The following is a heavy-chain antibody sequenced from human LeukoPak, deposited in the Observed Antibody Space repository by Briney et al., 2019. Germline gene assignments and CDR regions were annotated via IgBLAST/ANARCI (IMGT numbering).Heavy chain of an antibody. D-gene: IGHD2-2*01. J-gene: IGHJ5*02. CDR3: AKAYTRGTSFNWFDP. CDR1: GFTFSSYA. Sequence: GGSLRLSCAASGFTFSSYAMIWVRQAPGKGLEGVSAISGSGGSTYYADSVKGRFTISRDNSKNTLYLQMNSLRAEDTAVYYCAKAYTRGTSFNWFDPWGQGTLVTVSS. CDR2: ISGSGGST. V-gene: IGHV3-23*01.